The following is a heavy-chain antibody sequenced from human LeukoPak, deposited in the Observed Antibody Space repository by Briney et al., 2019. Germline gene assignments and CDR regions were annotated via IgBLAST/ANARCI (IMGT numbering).Heavy chain of an antibody. CDR2: IYYSGST. V-gene: IGHV4-59*08. CDR3: ARQEYDFWRGYPWGGFDY. D-gene: IGHD3-3*01. CDR1: GGSISSYY. Sequence: SETLSLTCTVSGGSISSYYWSWIRQPPGKGLEWIGYIYYSGSTNYNPSLKSRVTISVDTSKNQFSLKLSSVTAADTAVYYCARQEYDFWRGYPWGGFDYWGQGTLVTVSS. J-gene: IGHJ4*02.